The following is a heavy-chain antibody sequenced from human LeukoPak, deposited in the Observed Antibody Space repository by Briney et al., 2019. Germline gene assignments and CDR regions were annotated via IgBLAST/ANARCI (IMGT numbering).Heavy chain of an antibody. CDR2: IYYSGST. CDR3: ARDLDGLDYYFDY. CDR1: GGSISSSSYY. D-gene: IGHD3-10*01. Sequence: SETLSLTCTVSGGSISSSSYYWGWIRQPPGKGLEWIGSIYYSGSTYHNPSLKSRVTISVDTSKNQFSLKLSSVTAADTAVYYCARDLDGLDYYFDYWGQGTLVTVSS. V-gene: IGHV4-39*07. J-gene: IGHJ4*02.